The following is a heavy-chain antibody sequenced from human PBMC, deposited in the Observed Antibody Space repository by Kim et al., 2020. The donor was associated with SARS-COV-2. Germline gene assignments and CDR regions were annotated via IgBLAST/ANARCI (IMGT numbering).Heavy chain of an antibody. CDR2: INWNGDNT. CDR1: GFTFDLFA. D-gene: IGHD3-16*01. J-gene: IGHJ4*02. CDR3: ARDLGGPGGPILY. V-gene: IGHV3-20*04. Sequence: GGSLRLSCAASGFTFDLFAMNWVRQAPGKGLEWVSDINWNGDNTGYADSVKGRFTISRDNAKNSLYLQMDSLRAEDTALYYCARDLGGPGGPILYWGQGTLDTVSS.